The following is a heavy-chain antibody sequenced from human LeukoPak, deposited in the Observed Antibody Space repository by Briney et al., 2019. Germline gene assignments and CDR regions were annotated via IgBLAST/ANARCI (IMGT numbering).Heavy chain of an antibody. CDR2: IKKDGSEK. CDR3: GTGWAVDF. V-gene: IGHV3-7*01. Sequence: GGSLRLSCAASGFNFGTHWMTWVRQAPGKGLECVAIIKKDGSEKYHVDSVKGRFTISRDNAKNSLYLQMNSLRAEDTAVYYCGTGWAVDFWGQGTLVIVSS. CDR1: GFNFGTHW. D-gene: IGHD5-24*01. J-gene: IGHJ4*02.